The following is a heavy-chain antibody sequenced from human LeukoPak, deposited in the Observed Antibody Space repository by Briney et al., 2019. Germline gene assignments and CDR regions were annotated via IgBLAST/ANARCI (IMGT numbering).Heavy chain of an antibody. CDR1: RYTFTGYY. CDR3: ARDWGSYTLGYMDV. Sequence: ASVKVSCKASRYTFTGYYMHWVRQAPGQGLEWMGWINPNSGGTNYAQKFQGRVTMTRDTSISTAYMELSRLRSDDTAVYYCARDWGSYTLGYMDVWGKGTTVTVSS. V-gene: IGHV1-2*02. J-gene: IGHJ6*03. CDR2: INPNSGGT. D-gene: IGHD1-26*01.